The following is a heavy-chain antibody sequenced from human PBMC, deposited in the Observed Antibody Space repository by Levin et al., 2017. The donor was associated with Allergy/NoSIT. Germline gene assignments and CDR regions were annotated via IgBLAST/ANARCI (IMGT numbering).Heavy chain of an antibody. J-gene: IGHJ4*02. CDR1: GFTFDDYA. Sequence: HAGGSLRLSCAASGFTFDDYAMHWVRQAPGKGLEWVSGISWNSGSIGYADSVKGRFTISRDNATNSLYLHMNSLRAEDTASYYCAKGVGEYHDNVLWYWGQGILVTVSS. CDR2: ISWNSGSI. V-gene: IGHV3-9*01. D-gene: IGHD2-2*01. CDR3: AKGVGEYHDNVLWY.